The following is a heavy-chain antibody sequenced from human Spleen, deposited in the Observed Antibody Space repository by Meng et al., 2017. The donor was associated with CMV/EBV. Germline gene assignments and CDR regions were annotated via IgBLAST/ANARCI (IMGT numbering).Heavy chain of an antibody. D-gene: IGHD6-19*01. J-gene: IGHJ4*02. CDR3: ARLETLAVAGAIFDY. CDR1: GGSISSSSYY. Sequence: SGGSISSSSYYWGWIRQPPGKGLEWIGSIYYSGSTYYNPSLKSRVTISVDTSKNQFSLKLSSVTAADTAVYYCARLETLAVAGAIFDYWGQGTLVTVSS. V-gene: IGHV4-39*01. CDR2: IYYSGST.